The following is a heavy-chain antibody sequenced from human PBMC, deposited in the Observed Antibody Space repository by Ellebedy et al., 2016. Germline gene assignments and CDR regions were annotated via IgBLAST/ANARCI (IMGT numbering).Heavy chain of an antibody. Sequence: GGSLRLSCAASGFTFSSSPMNWVRQAPGRGLEWVSYISGGGDTIYYADSVKGRFTISRDNAKKSLYLQLNRLRDEDTAVYYCARESSIPGDYRFDCWGQGTLVTVSS. D-gene: IGHD4-17*01. CDR1: GFTFSSSP. CDR3: ARESSIPGDYRFDC. J-gene: IGHJ4*02. V-gene: IGHV3-48*02. CDR2: ISGGGDTI.